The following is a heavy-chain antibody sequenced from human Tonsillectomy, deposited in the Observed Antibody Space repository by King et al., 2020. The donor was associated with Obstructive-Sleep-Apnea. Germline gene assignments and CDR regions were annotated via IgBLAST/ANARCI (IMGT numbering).Heavy chain of an antibody. J-gene: IGHJ4*02. V-gene: IGHV3-23*04. CDR2: IRGSGGST. Sequence: VQLVESGGGLVQPGGSLRLSCAASGFTFSSYAMSWVRQAPGKGLEWGSGIRGSGGSTYYADSVKGRFTISRDNSKNTLYLQMNSMRAEDTAVYYCAKDGPRRGSGSNNRYYFDYWGQGTLVTVSS. CDR1: GFTFSSYA. D-gene: IGHD3-10*01. CDR3: AKDGPRRGSGSNNRYYFDY.